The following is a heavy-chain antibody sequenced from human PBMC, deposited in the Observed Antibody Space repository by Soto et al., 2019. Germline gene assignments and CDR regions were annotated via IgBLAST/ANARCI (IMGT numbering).Heavy chain of an antibody. D-gene: IGHD5-12*01. V-gene: IGHV3-23*01. CDR3: AKGEMATIRNSFDP. CDR2: LSRSGGAT. J-gene: IGHJ5*02. CDR1: AFSLTSCS. Sequence: GGSLRLSCVTSAFSLTSCSMIWVRQTPGKGLEWVSALSRSGGATYYADSVKGRFTISRDTSTNTLYLQMSNLRAEDTAIYYCAKGEMATIRNSFDPWGQGTLVTVSS.